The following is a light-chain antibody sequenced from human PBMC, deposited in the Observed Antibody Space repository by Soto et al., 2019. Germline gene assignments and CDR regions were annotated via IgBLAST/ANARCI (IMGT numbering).Light chain of an antibody. V-gene: IGKV3-20*01. CDR1: QSLTNDY. Sequence: PVERATLSCRASQSLTNDYLAWYQQKPGQAPTLLIFGASSRATGIPYRFSGSGSGTDFTLTISRLEPEDFAVYYCQQYGTSLPVTFGQGTQLEIK. CDR3: QQYGTSLPVT. J-gene: IGKJ5*01. CDR2: GAS.